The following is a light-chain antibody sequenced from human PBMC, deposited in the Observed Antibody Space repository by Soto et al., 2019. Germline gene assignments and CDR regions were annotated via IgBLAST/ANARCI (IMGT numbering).Light chain of an antibody. CDR2: HTS. Sequence: DIPMTPYPSSLSASVGDRVTITCRASQRISGYLNWFQQKPGKAPNLLVYHTSNLQSGVPPRFSGSGSGTDFTLTINSLQPEDFATYYCHQSYSAPPTFGQGTKLDIK. CDR3: HQSYSAPPT. CDR1: QRISGY. J-gene: IGKJ2*01. V-gene: IGKV1-39*01.